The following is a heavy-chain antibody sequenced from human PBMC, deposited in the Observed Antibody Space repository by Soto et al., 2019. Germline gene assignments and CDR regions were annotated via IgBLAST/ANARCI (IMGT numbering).Heavy chain of an antibody. J-gene: IGHJ4*02. CDR1: GFSLSTSGVG. D-gene: IGHD3-10*01. Sequence: ESGPTLVNPTQTLTLTCTFSGFSLSTSGVGVGWIRQPPGKALEWLALIYWNDDKRYSPSLKSRLTITKDTSKNQVVLTMTNMEPGDTAKYYCAHRHRTVGFGESYFDYGGQETLVTVP. CDR2: IYWNDDK. CDR3: AHRHRTVGFGESYFDY. V-gene: IGHV2-5*01.